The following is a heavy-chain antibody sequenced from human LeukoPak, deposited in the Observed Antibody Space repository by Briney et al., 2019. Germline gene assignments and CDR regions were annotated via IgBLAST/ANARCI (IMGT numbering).Heavy chain of an antibody. V-gene: IGHV1-2*06. CDR1: VYTLTGHH. D-gene: IGHD3-22*01. CDR3: ASSVDHTYYYDSSRYFDY. CDR2: INPNSGGT. Sequence: ASVTVSCKACVYTLTGHHMHLVRQAPGHGLEWMGRINPNSGGTHYAQKFQGRVTMTSDTSISTAYMELSRLRSDDTAVYYCASSVDHTYYYDSSRYFDYWGQGTLVTVSS. J-gene: IGHJ4*02.